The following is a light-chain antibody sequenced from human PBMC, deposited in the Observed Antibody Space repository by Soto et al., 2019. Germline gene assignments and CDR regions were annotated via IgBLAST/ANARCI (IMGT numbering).Light chain of an antibody. CDR3: GAWDTSLTEVV. CDR2: EDS. V-gene: IGLV1-51*02. CDR1: SYNIGSYH. J-gene: IGLJ2*01. Sequence: QYVLTQPPSVSAAPGQRVTISCSGSSYNIGSYHVSWYQQFPGTAPKLLIYEDSNRPSGIPDRFSGSKSGTSATLVITGLQTGDEADYYCGAWDTSLTEVVFGGGTQLTVL.